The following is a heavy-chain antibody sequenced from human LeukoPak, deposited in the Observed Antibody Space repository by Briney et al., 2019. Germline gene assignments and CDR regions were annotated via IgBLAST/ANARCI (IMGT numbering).Heavy chain of an antibody. J-gene: IGHJ4*02. Sequence: SETLSLTCTVSGGSISSYYWSWIRRPPGKGLEWIGYIYTSGSTNYTPSLKSRVTISVDTSKNQFSLKLSSVTAADTAVYYCAGHRYSSGWYGGPDYWGQGTLVTVSS. CDR1: GGSISSYY. V-gene: IGHV4-4*09. CDR3: AGHRYSSGWYGGPDY. CDR2: IYTSGST. D-gene: IGHD6-19*01.